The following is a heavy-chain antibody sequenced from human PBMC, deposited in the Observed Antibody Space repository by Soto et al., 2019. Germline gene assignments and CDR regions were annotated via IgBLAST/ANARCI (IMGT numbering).Heavy chain of an antibody. V-gene: IGHV3-74*01. CDR3: SRDIMVTPVY. CDR1: GFTFSSYG. D-gene: IGHD5-18*01. Sequence: GGSLRLSCAASGFTFSSYGMHWVRQAPGKGLVWVSRINNDGSDTTYADSVKGRFTVSRDNSRNILYLEMKSLRAEDTAVYYCSRDIMVTPVYWGQGTLVTVSS. J-gene: IGHJ4*02. CDR2: INNDGSDT.